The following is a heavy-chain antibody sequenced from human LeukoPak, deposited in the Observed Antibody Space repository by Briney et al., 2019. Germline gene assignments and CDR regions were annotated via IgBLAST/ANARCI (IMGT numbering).Heavy chain of an antibody. J-gene: IGHJ5*02. CDR1: GSTFNTYT. D-gene: IGHD6-13*01. CDR3: ATDSSSWNIFDN. Sequence: PGGSLRLSCAASGSTFNTYTMAWVRQAPGKGLEWISSISGSGYSTFYADSVKGRFTISRDNSKKTVHLQMDKLRAEDTAIYYCATDSSSWNIFDNWGQGTLVTVSS. CDR2: ISGSGYST. V-gene: IGHV3-23*01.